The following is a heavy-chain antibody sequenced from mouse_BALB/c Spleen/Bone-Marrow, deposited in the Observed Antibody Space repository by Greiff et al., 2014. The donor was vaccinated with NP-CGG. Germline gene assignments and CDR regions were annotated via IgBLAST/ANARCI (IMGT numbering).Heavy chain of an antibody. Sequence: QVQLQQSGAELVRPGSSVKISCKASGYAFSSYWMNWVKQRPGQGLEWIGQIYPGDGDTNYNGKFKGKATMTADKSSSTAYMQRSRLTSEDAAVYFCARGDPMDYWGQGTSVTVSS. CDR2: IYPGDGDT. V-gene: IGHV1-80*01. J-gene: IGHJ4*01. CDR3: ARGDPMDY. CDR1: GYAFSSYW.